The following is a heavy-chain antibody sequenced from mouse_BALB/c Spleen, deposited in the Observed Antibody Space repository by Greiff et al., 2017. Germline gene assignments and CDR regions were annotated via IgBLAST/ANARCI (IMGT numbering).Heavy chain of an antibody. D-gene: IGHD2-1*01. CDR1: GFTFSSFG. CDR3: ARNGNYPAWFAY. Sequence: EVQLVESGGGLVQPGGSRKLSCAASGFTFSSFGMHWVRQAPEKGLEWVAYISSGSSTIYYADTVKGRFTISRDNPKNTLFLQMTSLRSEDTAMYYCARNGNYPAWFAYWGQGTLVTVSA. CDR2: ISSGSSTI. J-gene: IGHJ3*01. V-gene: IGHV5-17*02.